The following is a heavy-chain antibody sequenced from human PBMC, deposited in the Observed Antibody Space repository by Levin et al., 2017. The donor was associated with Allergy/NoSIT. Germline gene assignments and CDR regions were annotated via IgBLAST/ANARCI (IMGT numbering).Heavy chain of an antibody. CDR3: ARGGMTTVTTHAFDI. V-gene: IGHV4-30-4*01. CDR2: IYYSGST. Sequence: PSETLSLTCTVSGGSISSGDYYWSWIRQPPGKGLEWIGYIYYSGSTYSTPSLKSRVTISVDTSKNQFSLKLSSVTAADTAVYYCARGGMTTVTTHAFDIWGQGTMVTVSS. D-gene: IGHD4-17*01. CDR1: GGSISSGDYY. J-gene: IGHJ3*02.